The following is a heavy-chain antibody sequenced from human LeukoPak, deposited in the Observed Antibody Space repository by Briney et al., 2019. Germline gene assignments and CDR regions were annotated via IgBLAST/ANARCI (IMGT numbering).Heavy chain of an antibody. D-gene: IGHD3-10*01. CDR3: TTLWFGELLSNWFDP. CDR1: EFSVGSNY. V-gene: IGHV3-66*04. J-gene: IGHJ5*02. Sequence: GGSLRLSCAASEFSVGSNYMTWVRQAPGKGLEWVSLIYSGGSTYYADSVKGRFTISRDNSKNTLYLQMNSLKTEDTAVYYCTTLWFGELLSNWFDPWGQGTLVTVSS. CDR2: IYSGGST.